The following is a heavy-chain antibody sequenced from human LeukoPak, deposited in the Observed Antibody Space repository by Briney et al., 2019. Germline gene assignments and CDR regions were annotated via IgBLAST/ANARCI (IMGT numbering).Heavy chain of an antibody. Sequence: PGGSLRLSCAASGFTFSSYWMHSVRQAPGKGLVWVSRINSDGSSTSYADSVKGRFPISRDNAKNTLYLQMNSLRAEDTAVYYCASEGYCSSTSCYDYWGQGTLVTVSS. J-gene: IGHJ4*02. CDR2: INSDGSST. D-gene: IGHD2-2*01. V-gene: IGHV3-74*01. CDR1: GFTFSSYW. CDR3: ASEGYCSSTSCYDY.